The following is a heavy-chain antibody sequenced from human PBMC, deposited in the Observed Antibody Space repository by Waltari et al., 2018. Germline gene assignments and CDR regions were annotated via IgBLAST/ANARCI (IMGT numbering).Heavy chain of an antibody. Sequence: EVQLLESGRGLVQPGGSLRLSCAASGFTFSRYAMRWVRQAPGKGLEWVSAISGSGGSTYYADSVKGRFTISRDNSKNTLYLQMNSLRAEDTAVYYCAKLHSSTDYYYGMDVWGQGTTVTVSS. CDR2: ISGSGGST. J-gene: IGHJ6*02. CDR3: AKLHSSTDYYYGMDV. D-gene: IGHD4-17*01. V-gene: IGHV3-23*01. CDR1: GFTFSRYA.